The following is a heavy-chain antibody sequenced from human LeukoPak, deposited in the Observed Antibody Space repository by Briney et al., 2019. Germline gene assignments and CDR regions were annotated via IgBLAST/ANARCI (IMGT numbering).Heavy chain of an antibody. CDR3: ARGPYYDNSAYLSF. Sequence: GSLRLSCAASGFMFSDHYMDWIRQPPGKGLEWIGEINHSGTTTYNPSLKSRVTMSVDTSKNQFSLRLRSVTAADTAVYYCARGPYYDNSAYLSFWGQGTLVTVSS. J-gene: IGHJ4*02. CDR1: GFMFSDHY. V-gene: IGHV4-34*01. D-gene: IGHD3-22*01. CDR2: INHSGTT.